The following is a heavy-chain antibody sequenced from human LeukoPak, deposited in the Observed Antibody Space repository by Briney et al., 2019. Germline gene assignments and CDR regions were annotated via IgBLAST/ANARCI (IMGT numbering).Heavy chain of an antibody. D-gene: IGHD1-14*01. CDR1: GGSISSSSYY. CDR3: ARQENQGS. Sequence: PSETLSLTRTVSGGSISSSSYYWGWIRQPPGKGLEWIGSIYYSGSTYYNPSLKSRVTISVDTSKNQFSLKLSSVTAADTAVYYCARQENQGSWGQGTLVTVSS. CDR2: IYYSGST. J-gene: IGHJ4*02. V-gene: IGHV4-39*01.